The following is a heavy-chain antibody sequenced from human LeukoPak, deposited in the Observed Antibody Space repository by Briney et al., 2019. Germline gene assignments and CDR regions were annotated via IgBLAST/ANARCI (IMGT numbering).Heavy chain of an antibody. CDR1: GGSISSYY. Sequence: PSKTLSLTCTVSGGSISSYYWSWIRQPPGKGLEWIGDIYYSGTTNYNPSLKSPVTISIDTSKNQFSLRLSSVTAADTAVYYCARGGTRDGGHYSDYWGQGTLVTVSS. D-gene: IGHD2-21*02. V-gene: IGHV4-59*01. CDR3: ARGGTRDGGHYSDY. CDR2: IYYSGTT. J-gene: IGHJ4*02.